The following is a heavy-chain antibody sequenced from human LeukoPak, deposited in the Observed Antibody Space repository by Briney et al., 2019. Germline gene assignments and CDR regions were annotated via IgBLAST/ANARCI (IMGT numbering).Heavy chain of an antibody. J-gene: IGHJ4*02. CDR2: ISSSSSYI. CDR3: AIDGVLRYFDWLFQKGYFDY. Sequence: PGGSLRLSCAASGFTFSSYSMNWVRQAPGKGLEWVSSISSSSSYIYYADSVKGRFTISRDNAKNSLYLQMNSLRAEDTAVYYCAIDGVLRYFDWLFQKGYFDYWGQGTLVTVSS. D-gene: IGHD3-9*01. V-gene: IGHV3-21*01. CDR1: GFTFSSYS.